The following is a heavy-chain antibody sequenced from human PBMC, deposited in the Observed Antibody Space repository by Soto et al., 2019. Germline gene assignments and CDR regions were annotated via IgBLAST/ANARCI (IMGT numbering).Heavy chain of an antibody. J-gene: IGHJ4*02. CDR1: GGTFSSYA. CDR2: IIPIFGTA. V-gene: IGHV1-69*01. Sequence: QVQLVQSGAEVKKPGSSVKVSCKASGGTFSSYAISWVRQAPGQGLEWMGGIIPIFGTANYAQKFQGRVKSTADESTSTAYMELISLRSEDTAVYYCATGPMDCTNCVCHHGHGYLGQGTLVTVSS. CDR3: ATGPMDCTNCVCHHGHGY. D-gene: IGHD2-8*01.